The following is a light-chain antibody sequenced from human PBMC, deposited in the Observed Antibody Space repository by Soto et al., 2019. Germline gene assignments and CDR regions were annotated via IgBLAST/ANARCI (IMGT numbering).Light chain of an antibody. CDR1: SSDVGGYNY. CDR2: DVS. V-gene: IGLV2-14*01. J-gene: IGLJ2*01. CDR3: SSYTSSSTVI. Sequence: QSALTQPASVSGSPGQSITISCTGTSSDVGGYNYVSWYQQHPGKAPKLMIYDVSNRPAGASSRFSGSKSGNTASLTISGLQAEDEADYYCSSYTSSSTVIFGGGTKLTVL.